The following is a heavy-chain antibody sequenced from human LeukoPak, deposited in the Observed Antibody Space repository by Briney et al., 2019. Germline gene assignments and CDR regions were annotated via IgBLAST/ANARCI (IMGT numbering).Heavy chain of an antibody. CDR3: ARELGLRYFDWLSESDAFDI. CDR2: VYYSGST. Sequence: SQTLSLTCTVSRGSISSGGYYWSWIRPHPGKGLEWIGYVYYSGSTYYNPPLKSRVTISVDTSKNQFSLELSSVTAADPAVYYCARELGLRYFDWLSESDAFDIWGQGTMVTVSS. J-gene: IGHJ3*02. V-gene: IGHV4-31*03. D-gene: IGHD3-9*01. CDR1: RGSISSGGYY.